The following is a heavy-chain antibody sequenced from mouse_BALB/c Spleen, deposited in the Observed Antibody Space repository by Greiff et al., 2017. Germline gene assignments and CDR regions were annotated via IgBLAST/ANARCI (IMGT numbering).Heavy chain of an antibody. CDR1: GFTFSSYA. CDR2: ISSGGSYT. D-gene: IGHD1-1*01. Sequence: EVMLVESGGGLVKPGGSLKLSCAASGFTFSSYAMSWVRQSPEKRLEWVAEISSGGSYTYYPDTVTGRFTISRDNAKNTLYLEMSSLRSEDTAMYYCARAGLRYGYAMDYWGQGTSVTVSS. V-gene: IGHV5-9-4*01. CDR3: ARAGLRYGYAMDY. J-gene: IGHJ4*01.